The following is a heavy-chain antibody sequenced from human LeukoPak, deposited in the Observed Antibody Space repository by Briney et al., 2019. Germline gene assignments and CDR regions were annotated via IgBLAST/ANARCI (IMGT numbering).Heavy chain of an antibody. V-gene: IGHV1-2*02. CDR3: ARDHGDDAFDI. CDR2: INSNRGGT. J-gene: IGHJ3*02. D-gene: IGHD3-3*01. Sequence: GASVKVSCKASGYTCTNYYIHWVRQAPGQGLEWMGWINSNRGGTNYAQKFQGRVTMTRDTSISTAYIEPGTVRSDNTAVYYCARDHGDDAFDIWGPGTMVTVSS. CDR1: GYTCTNYY.